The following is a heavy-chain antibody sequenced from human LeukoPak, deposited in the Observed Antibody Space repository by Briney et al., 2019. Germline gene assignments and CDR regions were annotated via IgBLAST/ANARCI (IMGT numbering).Heavy chain of an antibody. CDR2: ISGSGGST. V-gene: IGHV3-23*01. J-gene: IGHJ5*02. CDR1: GFTFSSYA. Sequence: GGSLRLSCAASGFTFSSYAMSWVRQAPGKGLEWVSAISGSGGSTYYAGSVKGRFTISRDNSKNTLYLQMNSLRADDTAVYYCAKDFNPNYYDSSGYFRLPHWFDPWGQGTLVTVSS. CDR3: AKDFNPNYYDSSGYFRLPHWFDP. D-gene: IGHD3-22*01.